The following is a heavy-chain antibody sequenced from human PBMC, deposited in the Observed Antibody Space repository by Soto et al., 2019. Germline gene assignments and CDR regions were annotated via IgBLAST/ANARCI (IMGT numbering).Heavy chain of an antibody. J-gene: IGHJ4*02. CDR3: ARGAVQGGAPDKYYFDS. Sequence: QVQLQQWGAGLLKPSETLSLSCAVYGGSFSGHYWSWIRQPPGKGLEWIGEINHNGNTNQNPSLKSRISISVDTSKNQFSLRLGSVTAADTAVYYCARGAVQGGAPDKYYFDSWGQGTPVTVSS. V-gene: IGHV4-34*01. CDR1: GGSFSGHY. CDR2: INHNGNT. D-gene: IGHD3-16*01.